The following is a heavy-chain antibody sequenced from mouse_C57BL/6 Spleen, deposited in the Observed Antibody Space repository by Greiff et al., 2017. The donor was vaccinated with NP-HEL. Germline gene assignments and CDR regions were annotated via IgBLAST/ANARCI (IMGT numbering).Heavy chain of an antibody. V-gene: IGHV6-3*01. CDR1: GFTFSNYW. Sequence: EVQLVESGGGLVQPGGSMKLSCVASGFTFSNYWMNWVRQSPEKGLEWVAQIRLKSDNYATHYAESVKGRFTISRDDSKSSVYLQMNNLRAEDTGIYYWTAYYDYDRTSDWYFDVWGTGTTVTVSS. J-gene: IGHJ1*03. CDR3: TAYYDYDRTSDWYFDV. CDR2: IRLKSDNYAT. D-gene: IGHD2-4*01.